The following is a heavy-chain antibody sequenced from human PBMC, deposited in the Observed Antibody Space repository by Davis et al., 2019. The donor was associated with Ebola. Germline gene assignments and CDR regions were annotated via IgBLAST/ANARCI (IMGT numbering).Heavy chain of an antibody. V-gene: IGHV1-18*04. J-gene: IGHJ5*02. CDR3: ARFDSTGSYWFDP. Sequence: ASVKVSCKASGYTFTGYNMHWVRQAPGQGLEWMGWISTYSGNTYYAQNFRGRVTMTTDTSTGTAYMDLRSLRSDDTAVYYCARFDSTGSYWFDPWGQGTLVTVSS. CDR2: ISTYSGNT. CDR1: GYTFTGYN. D-gene: IGHD3-22*01.